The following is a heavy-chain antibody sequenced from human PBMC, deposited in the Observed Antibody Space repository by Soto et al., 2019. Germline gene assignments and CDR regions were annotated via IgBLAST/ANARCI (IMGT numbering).Heavy chain of an antibody. CDR2: IKQDGSEK. J-gene: IGHJ6*03. Sequence: GGSLRLSCAASGFTFSSYWMSWVRQAPGKGLEWVANIKQDGSEKYYVDSVKGRFTISRDNAKNSLYLQMNSLRAEDTAVYYCARTQGTIFGVVFPRYYYYYYMDVWGKGTTVTVSS. D-gene: IGHD3-3*01. CDR1: GFTFSSYW. V-gene: IGHV3-7*01. CDR3: ARTQGTIFGVVFPRYYYYYYMDV.